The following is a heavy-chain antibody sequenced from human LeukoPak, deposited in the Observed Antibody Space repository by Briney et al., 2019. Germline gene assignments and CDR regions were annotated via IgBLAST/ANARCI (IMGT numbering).Heavy chain of an antibody. CDR3: AKESEWTIGYYFDY. CDR2: ISGSGGST. Sequence: GGSLRLSCAASGFTFSSYAMSWVRQAPGKGLEGVSGISGSGGSTHYADSVKGRFTISRDNSKNTLFLQMNSLRAEDTAVYYCAKESEWTIGYYFDYWGQGALVTVSS. J-gene: IGHJ4*02. CDR1: GFTFSSYA. V-gene: IGHV3-23*01. D-gene: IGHD3-3*01.